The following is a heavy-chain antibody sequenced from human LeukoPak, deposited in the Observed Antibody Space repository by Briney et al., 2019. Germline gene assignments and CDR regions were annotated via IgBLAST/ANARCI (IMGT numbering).Heavy chain of an antibody. CDR1: GFTFNSFA. CDR2: INVRGDGT. D-gene: IGHD6-19*01. V-gene: IGHV3-23*01. CDR3: AKDYRYGSA. Sequence: PGGSLRLSCAASGFTFNSFAFTWVRQAPGRGLEWVSAINVRGDGTYYAESGRGRFTISRDNSKNTLYLQMNSLRAEDTALYYCAKDYRYGSAWGPGTLVVVSS. J-gene: IGHJ5*02.